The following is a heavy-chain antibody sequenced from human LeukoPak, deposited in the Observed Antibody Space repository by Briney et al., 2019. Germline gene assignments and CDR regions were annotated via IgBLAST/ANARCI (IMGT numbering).Heavy chain of an antibody. D-gene: IGHD5-24*01. CDR2: MYTSGDT. V-gene: IGHV4-4*07. CDR1: GDSISNYW. J-gene: IGHJ4*02. Sequence: SETLSLTYSVSGDSISNYWWNWLRQPAGKELEWIGRMYTSGDTNYNPSLKSRVTMSVDTSKNRVSLRLTSVIAADTAVYYCARGSREMATTFDYWGQGTLVTVSS. CDR3: ARGSREMATTFDY.